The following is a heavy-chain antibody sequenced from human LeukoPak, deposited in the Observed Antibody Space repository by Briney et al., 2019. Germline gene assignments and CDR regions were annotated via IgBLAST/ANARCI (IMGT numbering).Heavy chain of an antibody. D-gene: IGHD6-19*01. CDR3: ATVGSGWFYFDY. CDR1: GFTISSNY. V-gene: IGHV3-66*01. Sequence: GGSLRLSCVASGFTISSNYMSWVRQAPGKGLEWVSVIYTGGSTSYADSVKGRFTISRDSSKNTLFLQMNSLRAEDTAVYYCATVGSGWFYFDYWGQGTLVTVSS. CDR2: IYTGGST. J-gene: IGHJ4*02.